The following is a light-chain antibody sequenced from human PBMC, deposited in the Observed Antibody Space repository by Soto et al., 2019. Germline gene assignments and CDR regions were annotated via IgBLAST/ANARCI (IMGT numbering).Light chain of an antibody. CDR3: QQYGGSPT. Sequence: EIVLTQSPGTLSLSPGERATLSCRASQSVSSSFLTWYQQKPGQAPRLLIYGASNGATGIPDRISGGGSGTDFTLTISRLGPEDFAIYYCQQYGGSPTFGQGTKVDIK. CDR1: QSVSSSF. CDR2: GAS. V-gene: IGKV3-20*01. J-gene: IGKJ1*01.